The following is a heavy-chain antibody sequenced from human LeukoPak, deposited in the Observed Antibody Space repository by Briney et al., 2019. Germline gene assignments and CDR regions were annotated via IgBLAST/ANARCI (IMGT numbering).Heavy chain of an antibody. V-gene: IGHV1-69*05. D-gene: IGHD5-24*01. Sequence: GSSVKVSCKASGGTFSSYAISWVRQAPGQGLEWMGGIIPIFGTANYAQKFQGRVTITTDESTSTAYMELSSLRSEDTAVYYCARAAPTAGYTPGYYMDVWGKGTTVTVSS. CDR3: ARAAPTAGYTPGYYMDV. CDR1: GGTFSSYA. CDR2: IIPIFGTA. J-gene: IGHJ6*03.